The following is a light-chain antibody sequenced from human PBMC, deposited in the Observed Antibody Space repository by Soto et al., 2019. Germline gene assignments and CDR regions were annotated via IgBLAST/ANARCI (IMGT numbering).Light chain of an antibody. CDR3: QHYTRYSAP. V-gene: IGKV1-5*01. CDR2: GAS. CDR1: QDISTY. Sequence: RLTQSPSSLSASVGDTVTISCRASQDISTYLAWYQQKPGKAPTLLIFGASSLHNGVPPRLAGSGSGSEFTLTINRLQHDDFATYYCQHYTRYSAPFGQGTRV. J-gene: IGKJ5*01.